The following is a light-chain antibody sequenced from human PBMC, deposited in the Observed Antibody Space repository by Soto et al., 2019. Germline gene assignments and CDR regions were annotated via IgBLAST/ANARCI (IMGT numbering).Light chain of an antibody. CDR3: QQLDSYPFT. CDR2: AAS. J-gene: IGKJ3*01. CDR1: QGISRY. Sequence: DIQLTQSPSFLSASVGERVTITCRASQGISRYLAWYQQKPGKAPMLLIYAASILQSGVPSRFSGTGSVTEFTLTISSLQPEDFASYYCQQLDSYPFTFGPGTKVDIK. V-gene: IGKV1-9*01.